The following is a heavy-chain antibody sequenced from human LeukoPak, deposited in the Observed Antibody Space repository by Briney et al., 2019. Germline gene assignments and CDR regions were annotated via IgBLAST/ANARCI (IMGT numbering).Heavy chain of an antibody. CDR3: ARGKAAAGQDWFDP. CDR2: IYYSGST. Sequence: SETLSLTCTVSGGSISSYDWSWIRQPPGKGLEWIGYIYYSGSTNYNPSLKSRVTISVDTSRKHFSLKLRSVTAADTAVYYCARGKAAAGQDWFDPWGQGTLVTVSS. D-gene: IGHD6-13*01. J-gene: IGHJ5*02. CDR1: GGSISSYD. V-gene: IGHV4-59*08.